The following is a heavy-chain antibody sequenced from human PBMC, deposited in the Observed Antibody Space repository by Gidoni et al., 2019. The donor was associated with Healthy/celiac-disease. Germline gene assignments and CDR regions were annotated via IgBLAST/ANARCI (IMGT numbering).Heavy chain of an antibody. V-gene: IGHV4-34*01. CDR3: ASFPPPLKPIAAAGGY. Sequence: QVQLQQWGAGLLKPSETLSRPCAVYGGSFSRYYWSWIRQPPGKGLGWIGEINHSGSTNYNPTLKSRVTISVDTSKNQFSLKLSSVTAADTAVYYCASFPPPLKPIAAAGGYWGQGTLVTVSS. CDR2: INHSGST. D-gene: IGHD6-13*01. J-gene: IGHJ4*02. CDR1: GGSFSRYY.